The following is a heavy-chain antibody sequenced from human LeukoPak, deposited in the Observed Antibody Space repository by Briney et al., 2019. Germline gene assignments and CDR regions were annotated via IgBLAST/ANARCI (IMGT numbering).Heavy chain of an antibody. D-gene: IGHD2-15*01. CDR2: INHSGST. Sequence: SETLSLTCAVYGGSFSGYYRSWIRQPPGKGLEWIGEINHSGSTNYNPSLKSRVTISVDTSKNQFSLKLSSVTAADTAVYYCATFDCSGGSCYRTGLDYWGQGTLVTVS. V-gene: IGHV4-34*01. CDR1: GGSFSGYY. CDR3: ATFDCSGGSCYRTGLDY. J-gene: IGHJ4*02.